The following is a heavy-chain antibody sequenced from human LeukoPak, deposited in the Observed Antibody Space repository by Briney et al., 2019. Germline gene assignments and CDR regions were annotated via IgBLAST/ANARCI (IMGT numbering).Heavy chain of an antibody. J-gene: IGHJ4*02. Sequence: ASVKVSCKASGYTFTSYYMHWVRNAPGPGHEWMGIINPSCGSTSYAQKSQGRVTMTRDTSTSTVYMELSSLRSEDTAVDYCARDRKEEMATIPVSPGWYYFDFWGQGTLVTVSS. D-gene: IGHD5-24*01. V-gene: IGHV1-46*01. CDR3: ARDRKEEMATIPVSPGWYYFDF. CDR1: GYTFTSYY. CDR2: INPSCGST.